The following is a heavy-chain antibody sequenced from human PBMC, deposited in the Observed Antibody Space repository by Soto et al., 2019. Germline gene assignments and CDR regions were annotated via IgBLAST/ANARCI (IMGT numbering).Heavy chain of an antibody. CDR1: GFTFSSYG. CDR3: AKGAGCYVLDY. D-gene: IGHD1-26*01. V-gene: IGHV3-30*18. J-gene: IGHJ4*02. CDR2: ISYDGSNK. Sequence: QVQLVESGGGVVQPGRSLRLSCAASGFTFSSYGMHWVRQAPGKGLEWVAVISYDGSNKYYADSVKGRFTISRDNSKNTLYLQMNSLRAEDTAVYYCAKGAGCYVLDYWGQGTLVTVSS.